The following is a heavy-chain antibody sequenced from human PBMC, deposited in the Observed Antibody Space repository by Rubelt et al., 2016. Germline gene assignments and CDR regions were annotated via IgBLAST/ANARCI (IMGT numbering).Heavy chain of an antibody. CDR3: ARDLVAQSSQWQVPGGY. J-gene: IGHJ4*02. D-gene: IGHD6-19*01. Sequence: VDSVKGRFTISRDNAKNSLYLQMNSLRAEDTAVYYCARDLVAQSSQWQVPGGYWGQGTLVTVSS. V-gene: IGHV3-7*01.